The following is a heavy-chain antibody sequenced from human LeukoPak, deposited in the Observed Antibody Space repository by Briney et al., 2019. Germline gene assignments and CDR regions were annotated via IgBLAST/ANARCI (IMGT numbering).Heavy chain of an antibody. CDR2: IDWNGGST. Sequence: GGSLRLSCAASGFTFDEYGMSWVRQTPGKGLEWVSGIDWNGGSTGYADSVKGRFTISRNNAKNSLYLQMNSLRAEDTALYYCARRAMIVAATPAVDYWGQGTLVTVSS. CDR1: GFTFDEYG. D-gene: IGHD3-22*01. CDR3: ARRAMIVAATPAVDY. J-gene: IGHJ4*02. V-gene: IGHV3-20*04.